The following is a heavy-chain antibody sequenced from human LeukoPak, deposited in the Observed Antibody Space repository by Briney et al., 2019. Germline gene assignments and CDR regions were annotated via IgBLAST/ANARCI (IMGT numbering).Heavy chain of an antibody. CDR3: ARASVHSSGWYEGNYFDY. D-gene: IGHD6-19*01. CDR1: GYTFTSYG. V-gene: IGHV1-8*02. J-gene: IGHJ4*02. CDR2: MNPNSGNT. Sequence: ASVKVSCKASGYTFTSYGISWVRQATGQGLEWMGWMNPNSGNTGYAQKFQGRVTMTRNTSISTAYMELSSLRSEDTAVYYCARASVHSSGWYEGNYFDYWGQGTLVTVSS.